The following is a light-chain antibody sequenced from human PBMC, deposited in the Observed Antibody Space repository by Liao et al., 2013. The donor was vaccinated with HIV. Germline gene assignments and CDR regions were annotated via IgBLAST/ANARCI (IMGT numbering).Light chain of an antibody. CDR3: QARDLSTAV. CDR2: QDN. CDR1: KLGNKY. V-gene: IGLV3-1*01. Sequence: SYELTQPPSVSVSPGQTATITCSGDKLGNKYVCWYQQKPGQSPVLIIYQDNRRPSGISERFSGSNSANTATLTITGTQAMDEADYYCQARDLSTAVFGTGTKVTVL. J-gene: IGLJ1*01.